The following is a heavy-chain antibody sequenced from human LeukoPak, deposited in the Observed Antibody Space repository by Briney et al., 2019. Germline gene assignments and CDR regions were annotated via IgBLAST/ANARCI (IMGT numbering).Heavy chain of an antibody. Sequence: ASVKVSCKVSGYTLTELSMHWVRQAPGKGLEWMGGFDPEDGETIYAQKFQGRVTMTEDTSTDTAYMELSSLRSVDTAVYYCATVSRDIVVVVAATRDYYYGMDVWGQGTTVTVSS. CDR1: GYTLTELS. CDR2: FDPEDGET. D-gene: IGHD2-15*01. CDR3: ATVSRDIVVVVAATRDYYYGMDV. J-gene: IGHJ6*02. V-gene: IGHV1-24*01.